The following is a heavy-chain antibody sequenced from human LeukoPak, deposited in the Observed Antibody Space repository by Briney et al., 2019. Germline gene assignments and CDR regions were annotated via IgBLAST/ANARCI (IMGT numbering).Heavy chain of an antibody. D-gene: IGHD3-3*01. CDR1: GGSISSSSYY. CDR2: IYYSGST. CDR3: ARHIISAYYDFWSGDTASCDY. V-gene: IGHV4-39*01. J-gene: IGHJ4*02. Sequence: PSETLSLTCTVSGGSISSSSYYWGWIRQPPGKGLEWIGSIYYSGSTYYNPSLKSRVTISVDTSKNQFSLKLSSVTAADTAVYYCARHIISAYYDFWSGDTASCDYWGQGTLIAVSS.